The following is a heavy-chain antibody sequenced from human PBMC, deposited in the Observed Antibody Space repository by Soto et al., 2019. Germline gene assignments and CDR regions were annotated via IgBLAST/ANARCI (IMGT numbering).Heavy chain of an antibody. J-gene: IGHJ6*02. Sequence: QVQLVESGGGVVQPGRSLRLSCAASGFTFSSYAMHWVRQAPGKGLEWVAVISDYGSNKYYADSVKGRFTISRDNSKNTLYLHMNSLRAEDTAVYYCARGYYDSSGYYYYAYSYGMDVWGQVTTVTVSS. D-gene: IGHD3-22*01. CDR3: ARGYYDSSGYYYYAYSYGMDV. CDR1: GFTFSSYA. V-gene: IGHV3-30-3*01. CDR2: ISDYGSNK.